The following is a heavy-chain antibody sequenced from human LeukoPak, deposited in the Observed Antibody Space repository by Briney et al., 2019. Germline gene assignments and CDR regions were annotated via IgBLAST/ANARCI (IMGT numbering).Heavy chain of an antibody. Sequence: PSETLSLTCTVSGDSISSYYWSWIRQPAGKGLEWIGRFHITGSTTYNPSLKSRVSISVDTSRNQFSLKLRSVTAADTAVYYCASMSQPSGSFDLWSQGTLVTVSS. D-gene: IGHD3-10*01. V-gene: IGHV4-4*07. CDR2: FHITGST. CDR3: ASMSQPSGSFDL. J-gene: IGHJ4*02. CDR1: GDSISSYY.